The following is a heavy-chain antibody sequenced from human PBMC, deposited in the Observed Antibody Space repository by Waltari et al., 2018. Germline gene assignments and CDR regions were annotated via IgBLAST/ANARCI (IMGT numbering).Heavy chain of an antibody. Sequence: EVQLLESGGGLPQPGGSLRLSCAASGFSINAFAISWVGQAPGKGLEWVSSISERGDSTYYADSVKGRVTTSRDNSKNTVYLQMSNVRSEDTAVYYCAKEGVGYCTRTSCCIGFDLWGQGTLVTVSS. D-gene: IGHD2-2*01. CDR2: ISERGDST. V-gene: IGHV3-23*01. CDR1: GFSINAFA. J-gene: IGHJ5*02. CDR3: AKEGVGYCTRTSCCIGFDL.